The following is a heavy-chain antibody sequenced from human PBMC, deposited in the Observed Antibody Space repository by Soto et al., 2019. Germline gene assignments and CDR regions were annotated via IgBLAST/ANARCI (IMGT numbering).Heavy chain of an antibody. D-gene: IGHD6-13*01. J-gene: IGHJ4*02. CDR2: IYYSGST. V-gene: IGHV4-31*03. CDR3: ARDRIAAAGTGFDY. Sequence: QVQLQESGPGLVKPSQTLSLTCTVSGGSISSGGYDWSWIRQHPGKGLEWIGYIYYSGSTYYNPSLKSRVTISVDTSKTQFSLKLISVPAADTAVYYCARDRIAAAGTGFDYWGQGTLVTVSS. CDR1: GGSISSGGYD.